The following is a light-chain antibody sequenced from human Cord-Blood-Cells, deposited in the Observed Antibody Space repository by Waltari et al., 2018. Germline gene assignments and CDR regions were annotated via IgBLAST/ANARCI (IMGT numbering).Light chain of an antibody. CDR2: AAS. CDR1: QGISSY. J-gene: IGKJ2*01. CDR3: QQLNSYPYT. Sequence: DIQFTHSPSFLFASVGDRFLITCRASQGISSYLGWYQQKPEKAPKLLIYAASTLQSGVPSRFSGSGSGTEFTLTISSLQPEDFATYYCQQLNSYPYTFGQGTKLEIK. V-gene: IGKV1-9*01.